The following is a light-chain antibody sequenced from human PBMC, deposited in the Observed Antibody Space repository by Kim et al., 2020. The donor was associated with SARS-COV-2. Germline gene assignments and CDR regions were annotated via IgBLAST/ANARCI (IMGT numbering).Light chain of an antibody. Sequence: QSVLTQPPSASGTPGQRVTISCSGSSSNIGSNIVNWYQQLPGTAPKLLIFTNNQRPSGVPDRFSGSKSGTSASLAISGLRSEDEAEYYCAAWDDSLNGPVFGAGTKVTVL. V-gene: IGLV1-44*01. CDR1: SSNIGSNI. J-gene: IGLJ1*01. CDR2: TNN. CDR3: AAWDDSLNGPV.